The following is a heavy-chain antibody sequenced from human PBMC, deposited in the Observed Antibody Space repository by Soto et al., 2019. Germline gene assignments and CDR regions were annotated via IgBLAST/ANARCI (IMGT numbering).Heavy chain of an antibody. V-gene: IGHV3-23*01. CDR2: ISQTGDAT. CDR1: GFIISTYD. D-gene: IGHD2-21*01. CDR3: AKHWGG. Sequence: EVQLLESGGGLVQPGGSLRLSCAASGFIISTYDMSWVRQAPGTGLEWVSSISQTGDATYYADSVKGRFTISRDNSKNTLFLQISTLRADDTAVYYCAKHWGGWGHGTLVTVSS. J-gene: IGHJ4*01.